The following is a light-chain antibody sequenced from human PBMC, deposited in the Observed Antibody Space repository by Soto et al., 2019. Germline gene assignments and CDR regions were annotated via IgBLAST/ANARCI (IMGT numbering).Light chain of an antibody. V-gene: IGKV3-15*01. CDR1: QSIRSH. CDR3: QQYNDWPRT. CDR2: GAS. Sequence: LMTQSPVTLSVSPGERATLSCRASQSIRSHLAWYQQRPGQAPSLLIFGASTRATGVPARFSGSESGTEFTLTINSLQSEDVAVYFCQQYNDWPRTFGGGTKVDIK. J-gene: IGKJ4*01.